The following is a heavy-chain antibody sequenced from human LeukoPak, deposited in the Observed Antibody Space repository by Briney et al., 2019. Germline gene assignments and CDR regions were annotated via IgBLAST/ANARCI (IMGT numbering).Heavy chain of an antibody. Sequence: GGSLRLSCAASGFIFSSYAMTWVRQAPGRSLEWLSTISGSGTTTYYVDSVKGRFTVSRDNSKNTLYLQMNSLRAEDTAVYYCARDPEVRGVILWGQGTLVTVSS. CDR2: ISGSGTTT. CDR3: ARDPEVRGVIL. CDR1: GFIFSSYA. D-gene: IGHD3-10*01. J-gene: IGHJ4*02. V-gene: IGHV3-23*01.